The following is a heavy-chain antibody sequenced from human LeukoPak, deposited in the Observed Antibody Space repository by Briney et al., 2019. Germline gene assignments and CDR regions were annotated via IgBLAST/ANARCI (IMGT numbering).Heavy chain of an antibody. Sequence: SETLSLTCTVSGGSISSSSYYWGWVRQPPGKGLEWIGSIYYSGSTYYNPSLKSRVTISVDTSKNQFSLKLSSVTAADTAVYYCAREPSSTVVEGGYYYYYYMDVWGKGTTVTISS. CDR3: AREPSSTVVEGGYYYYYYMDV. CDR2: IYYSGST. J-gene: IGHJ6*03. V-gene: IGHV4-39*07. CDR1: GGSISSSSYY. D-gene: IGHD4-23*01.